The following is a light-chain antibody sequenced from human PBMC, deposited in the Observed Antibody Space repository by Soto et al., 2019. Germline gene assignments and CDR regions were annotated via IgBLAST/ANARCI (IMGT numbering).Light chain of an antibody. CDR1: SSDVGGYNY. CDR2: DVS. CDR3: CSYTTSNTPEIV. V-gene: IGLV2-14*01. Sequence: QSVLTQPASVSGSPGQSITISCTGTSSDVGGYNYVSWYQQHPGKAPKFMIYDVSNRPSGVSNRFSGSKSGNTASLTISGLQAEDEAAYYCCSYTTSNTPEIVFGTGTKVIFL. J-gene: IGLJ1*01.